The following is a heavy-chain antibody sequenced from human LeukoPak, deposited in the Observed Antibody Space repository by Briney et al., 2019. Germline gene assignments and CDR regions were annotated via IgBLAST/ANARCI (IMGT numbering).Heavy chain of an antibody. Sequence: ASVKVSCKASGYTFTGYYMHWVRQAPGQGLEWMGWINPNSGGTNYAQKFQGRVTMTRDTSISAAYMELSRLRSDDTAVYYCARGLPKNDYGDYGGTWFDPWGQGTLVTVSS. D-gene: IGHD4-17*01. CDR2: INPNSGGT. CDR3: ARGLPKNDYGDYGGTWFDP. J-gene: IGHJ5*02. CDR1: GYTFTGYY. V-gene: IGHV1-2*02.